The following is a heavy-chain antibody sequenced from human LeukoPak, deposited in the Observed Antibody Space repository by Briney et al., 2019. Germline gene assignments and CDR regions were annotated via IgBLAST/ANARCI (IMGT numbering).Heavy chain of an antibody. V-gene: IGHV3-21*01. CDR2: ISSSSSYI. Sequence: GGSLRLSCAASGFTFSSYAVSWVRQAPGKGLEWVSAISSSSSYIYYADSVKGRFTISRDNAKNSLYLQMNSLRAEDTAVYHCARALSGSYSRAEYWGQGTLVTVSS. CDR3: ARALSGSYSRAEY. CDR1: GFTFSSYA. D-gene: IGHD1-26*01. J-gene: IGHJ4*02.